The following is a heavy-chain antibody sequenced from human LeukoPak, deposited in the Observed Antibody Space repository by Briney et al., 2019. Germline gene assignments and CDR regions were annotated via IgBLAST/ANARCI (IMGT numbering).Heavy chain of an antibody. J-gene: IGHJ6*03. CDR2: IYTGVST. V-gene: IGHV3-53*01. Sequence: GGSLRLSCAASGFTVSGNYMSWVRQAPGKGLEWVSVIYTGVSTYYADSVKGRFAISRDNSKNTLYLQMNSLRAEDTGVYYCARVRPHPIIDVWGKGTTVTVSS. CDR3: ARVRPHPIIDV. CDR1: GFTVSGNY. D-gene: IGHD6-6*01.